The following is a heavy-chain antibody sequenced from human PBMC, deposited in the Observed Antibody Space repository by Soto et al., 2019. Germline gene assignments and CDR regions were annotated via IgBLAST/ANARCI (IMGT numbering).Heavy chain of an antibody. J-gene: IGHJ4*02. CDR2: IYYSGST. Sequence: SETLSLTCTVSGGSISSYHWSWIRQPPGKGLEWIGYIYYSGSTNYNPSLKSRVTISVDTSKNQFSLKLSSVTAADTAVYYCARQYGGSYADYWGQGTLVTVSS. D-gene: IGHD1-26*01. V-gene: IGHV4-59*08. CDR3: ARQYGGSYADY. CDR1: GGSISSYH.